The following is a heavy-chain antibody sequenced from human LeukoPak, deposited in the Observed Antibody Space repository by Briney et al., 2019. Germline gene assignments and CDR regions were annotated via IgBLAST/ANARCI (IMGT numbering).Heavy chain of an antibody. D-gene: IGHD4-11*01. J-gene: IGHJ6*03. CDR1: GGTFSSYA. CDR2: IIPIFGTA. CDR3: AREAHSNVYYYYYYYMDV. V-gene: IGHV1-69*13. Sequence: ASVKVSCKASGGTFSSYAISWVRQAPGQGLEWMGGIIPIFGTANYAQKFQGRVTITADESTSTAYMELSSLRSEDTAVYYCAREAHSNVYYYYYYYMDVWGKGTTVTVSS.